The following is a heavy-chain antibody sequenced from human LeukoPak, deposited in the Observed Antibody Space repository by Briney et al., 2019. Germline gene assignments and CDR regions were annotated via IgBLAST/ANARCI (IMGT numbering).Heavy chain of an antibody. D-gene: IGHD4-23*01. CDR1: GYTFTGYY. CDR3: ARAPGGKTTAHFDY. CDR2: ISPNSGGT. V-gene: IGHV1-2*02. J-gene: IGHJ4*02. Sequence: GASVKTSCKASGYTFTGYYMHWVRQAPGQGLEWMGWISPNSGGTNYAQKFQGRVTMTRDTSISTAYMELSRLRSDDTAVYYCARAPGGKTTAHFDYWGQGTLVTVSS.